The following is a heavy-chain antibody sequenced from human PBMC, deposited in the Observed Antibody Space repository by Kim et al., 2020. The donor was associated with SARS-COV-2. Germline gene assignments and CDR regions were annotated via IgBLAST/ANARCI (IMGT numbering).Heavy chain of an antibody. J-gene: IGHJ5*02. V-gene: IGHV1-8*01. Sequence: HAQRFQGRVTMTGNTSINTAYMELSSLRSEDTAVYYCARRRYAKAWFDPWGQGTLVTVSS. D-gene: IGHD3-16*01. CDR3: ARRRYAKAWFDP.